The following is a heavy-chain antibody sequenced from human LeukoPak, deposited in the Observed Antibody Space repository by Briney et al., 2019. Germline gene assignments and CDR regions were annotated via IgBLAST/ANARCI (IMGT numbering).Heavy chain of an antibody. J-gene: IGHJ5*02. CDR1: GGSISSGGYS. CDR3: ARWGPRPVAGANWFDP. V-gene: IGHV4-30-2*01. D-gene: IGHD6-19*01. Sequence: RTSETLSLTCAVSGGSISSGGYSWSWIRQPPGKGLEWIGYIYHSGSTYYNPSLKSRVTISVDRSKNQFSLKLSSVTAADTAVYYCARWGPRPVAGANWFDPWGQGTLVTVSS. CDR2: IYHSGST.